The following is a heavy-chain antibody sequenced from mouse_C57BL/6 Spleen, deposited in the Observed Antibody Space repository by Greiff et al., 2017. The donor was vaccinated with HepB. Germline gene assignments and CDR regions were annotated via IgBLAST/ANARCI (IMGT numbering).Heavy chain of an antibody. CDR2: ISYDGSN. Sequence: EVKLMESGPGLVKPSQSLSLTCSVTGYSITSGYYWNWIRQFPGNKLEWMGYISYDGSNNYNPSLKNRISITRDTSKNQFFLKLNSVTTEDTATYYCARGGVTPYYAMDYGGQGTSVTVSS. D-gene: IGHD2-5*01. V-gene: IGHV3-6*01. CDR3: ARGGVTPYYAMDY. CDR1: GYSITSGYY. J-gene: IGHJ4*01.